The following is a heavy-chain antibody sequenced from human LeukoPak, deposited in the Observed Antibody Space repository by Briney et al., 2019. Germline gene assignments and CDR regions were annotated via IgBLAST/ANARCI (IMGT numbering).Heavy chain of an antibody. J-gene: IGHJ4*02. CDR2: IYSSGNT. Sequence: SETLSLTCTVSGASISGYYWSWIRQPPGKRLEWIGHIYSSGNTNPNPSLKSRIMISSDRSKNQFSLKLFSVTAADTAVYYCARGDHFAAGRYNYWGQGTLVTVSS. V-gene: IGHV4-59*01. D-gene: IGHD3-10*01. CDR3: ARGDHFAAGRYNY. CDR1: GASISGYY.